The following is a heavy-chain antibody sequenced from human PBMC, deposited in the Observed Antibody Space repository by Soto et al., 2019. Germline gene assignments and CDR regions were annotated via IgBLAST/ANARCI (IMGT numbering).Heavy chain of an antibody. CDR3: ARELLWFGELSPDY. Sequence: GASVKVSCKASGYTFTSYGISWVRQAPGQGLEWMGWISAYNGNTNYAQKLQGRVTMTTDTSTSTAYMELRSLRSDDTAVYYCARELLWFGELSPDYWGQGTLVTSPQ. D-gene: IGHD3-10*01. J-gene: IGHJ4*02. V-gene: IGHV1-18*01. CDR1: GYTFTSYG. CDR2: ISAYNGNT.